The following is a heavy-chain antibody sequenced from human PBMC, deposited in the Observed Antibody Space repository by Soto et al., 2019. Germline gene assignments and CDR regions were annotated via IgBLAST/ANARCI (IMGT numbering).Heavy chain of an antibody. J-gene: IGHJ4*02. CDR2: SIYNSGTT. CDR3: ATRAAYVVATDY. CDR1: GLNLNNQA. V-gene: IGHV3-23*05. Sequence: EVQLLESGGGLVPPGGSLRLSCVASGLNLNNQAMSWVRQAPGKGLEWVSSIYNSGTTYYADSVNGRFTISGDNSKNTLFLQRNSLRPEDTAVYYCATRAAYVVATDYWGQGILVTVSS. D-gene: IGHD5-12*01.